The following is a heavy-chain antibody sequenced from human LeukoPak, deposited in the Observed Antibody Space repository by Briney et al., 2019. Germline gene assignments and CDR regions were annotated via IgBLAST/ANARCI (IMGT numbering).Heavy chain of an antibody. CDR1: GYTFTGYY. Sequence: ASVKVSCKASGYTFTGYYMHWVRQAPGQGLEWMGWINSNSGGTNYAQKFQGRVTMTRDTSISTAYMELSRLRSDDTAVYYCARGLITMVRGVSFLVYWGQGTLVTVSS. V-gene: IGHV1-2*02. CDR3: ARGLITMVRGVSFLVY. J-gene: IGHJ4*02. D-gene: IGHD3-10*01. CDR2: INSNSGGT.